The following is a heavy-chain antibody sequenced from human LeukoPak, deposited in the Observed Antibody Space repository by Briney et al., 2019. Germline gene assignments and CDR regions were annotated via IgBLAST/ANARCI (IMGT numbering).Heavy chain of an antibody. V-gene: IGHV4-34*01. CDR2: INHSGST. Sequence: SETLSLTCAVYGGSFSGYYWSWIRQPPGKGLEWIGEINHSGSTNYNPSLKSRVTISVDTSKNQFSLKLSSVTAADTAVYYCAIPAPPFRGAFDIWGQGTMVTVSS. CDR3: AIPAPPFRGAFDI. CDR1: GGSFSGYY. D-gene: IGHD3-10*01. J-gene: IGHJ3*02.